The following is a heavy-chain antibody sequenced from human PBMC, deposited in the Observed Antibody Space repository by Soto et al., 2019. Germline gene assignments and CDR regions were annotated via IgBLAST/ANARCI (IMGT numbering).Heavy chain of an antibody. CDR2: IDSVDSET. Sequence: EVHMVQSGAEVREPGESLKKSWLVSGYSFRNYWMARVRLGPGKGLKGMWFIDSVDSETRYSPSFQGQVTISADNSISTAYLQWSSLKAADTAVCYCTRRVGAVKPYSQYMAIWGEGATVTVSS. CDR3: TRRVGAVKPYSQYMAI. D-gene: IGHD6-19*01. V-gene: IGHV5-51*03. J-gene: IGHJ6*03. CDR1: GYSFRNYW.